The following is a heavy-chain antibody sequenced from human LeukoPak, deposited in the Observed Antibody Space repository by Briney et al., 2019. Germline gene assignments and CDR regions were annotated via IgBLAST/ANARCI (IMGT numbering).Heavy chain of an antibody. Sequence: PGDSLRLSCAASGFTFSNYAMSWVRQAPGKGLEWVSATSGSGTTTSYADSVKGRFTISRDNSKNTLYLEVNSLRAEDTAIYYCAKRLGYNFDYWGQGTLVTVSS. CDR1: GFTFSNYA. D-gene: IGHD5-18*01. V-gene: IGHV3-23*01. CDR3: AKRLGYNFDY. CDR2: TSGSGTTT. J-gene: IGHJ4*02.